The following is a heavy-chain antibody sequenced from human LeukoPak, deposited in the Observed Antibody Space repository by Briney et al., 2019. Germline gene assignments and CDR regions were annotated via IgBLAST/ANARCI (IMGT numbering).Heavy chain of an antibody. CDR1: GFTVSNNY. V-gene: IGHV3-53*01. CDR2: IYSGGTT. CDR3: ARGAYDFWSGYLDY. J-gene: IGHJ4*02. Sequence: GGSLRLSCAASGFTVSNNYMSWVRQAPGKGLEWVSVIYSGGTTYYADSVKGRFTISRDNSKNTLYLQMNSLRAEDTAVYYCARGAYDFWSGYLDYWGQGTLVTVSS. D-gene: IGHD3-3*01.